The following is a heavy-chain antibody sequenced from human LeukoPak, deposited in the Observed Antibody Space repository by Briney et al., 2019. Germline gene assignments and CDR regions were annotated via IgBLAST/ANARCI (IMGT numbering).Heavy chain of an antibody. CDR1: GFTFSSYA. V-gene: IGHV3-23*01. D-gene: IGHD3-10*01. CDR3: ARATQGFDY. Sequence: GGSLRLSCAASGFTFSSYAMSWVRQAPGKGLEWVSAISGSGGSTYYADSVKGRFTISRDNSKNTLYLQMNSLRGEDTAVCYCARATQGFDYWGQGTLVTVSS. J-gene: IGHJ4*02. CDR2: ISGSGGST.